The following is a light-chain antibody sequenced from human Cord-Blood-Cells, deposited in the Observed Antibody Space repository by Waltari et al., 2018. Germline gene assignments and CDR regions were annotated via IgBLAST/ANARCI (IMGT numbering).Light chain of an antibody. CDR1: QILLHSNGYNY. V-gene: IGKV2-28*01. CDR3: MQALQTPPT. Sequence: DIVMTQSPLSLPVTPGEPXXXXXXXXQILLHSNGYNYLDWYLQKPGQSPQLLIYLGSNRASGVPDRFSGSGSGTDFTLKISRVEAEDVGVYYCMQALQTPPTFGQGTRLEIK. J-gene: IGKJ5*01. CDR2: LGS.